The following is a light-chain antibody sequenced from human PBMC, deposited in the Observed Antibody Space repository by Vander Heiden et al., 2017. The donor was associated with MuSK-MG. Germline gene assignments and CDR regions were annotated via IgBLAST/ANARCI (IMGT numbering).Light chain of an antibody. Sequence: QSALTQPASVAGSPGKSITIPCPGTRRDGGSFNVVSWYQQHPATAHILMFYEVSKRPSGVSDRFSASKSDTTTSPTISARQAEDEAYYYYSAYASSGGWVFGTGTKLTVL. CDR1: RRDGGSFNV. CDR3: SAYASSGGWV. V-gene: IGLV2-23*02. CDR2: EVS. J-gene: IGLJ1*01.